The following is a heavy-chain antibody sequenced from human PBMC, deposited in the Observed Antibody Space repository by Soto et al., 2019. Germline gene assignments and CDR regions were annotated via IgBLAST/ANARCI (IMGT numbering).Heavy chain of an antibody. V-gene: IGHV4-61*01. Sequence: SETLSLTCTVSGGSVSSGSYYWSWIRQPPGKGLEWIGYIYYSGSTNYNPSLKSRVTISVDTSKNQFSLKLSSVTAADTAVYYCARERWGYSSSSRRASTDYYYYMDVWGKGTTVTVSS. CDR3: ARERWGYSSSSRRASTDYYYYMDV. CDR1: GGSVSSGSYY. CDR2: IYYSGST. J-gene: IGHJ6*03. D-gene: IGHD6-6*01.